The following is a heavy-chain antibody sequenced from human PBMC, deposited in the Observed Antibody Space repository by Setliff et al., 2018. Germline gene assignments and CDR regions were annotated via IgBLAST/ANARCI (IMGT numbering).Heavy chain of an antibody. D-gene: IGHD5-12*01. CDR1: GFTFSSEY. CDR3: ARAPGRRSGYDPYYFDY. V-gene: IGHV4-34*01. CDR2: INDRGST. Sequence: PGGSLRLSCAASGFTFSSEYMNWVRQAPGKGLEWIGEINDRGSTHYNPSLKSRVTISVDTSKNQFSLKLSSVTAADTAVYYCARAPGRRSGYDPYYFDYWGQGTLVTVSS. J-gene: IGHJ4*02.